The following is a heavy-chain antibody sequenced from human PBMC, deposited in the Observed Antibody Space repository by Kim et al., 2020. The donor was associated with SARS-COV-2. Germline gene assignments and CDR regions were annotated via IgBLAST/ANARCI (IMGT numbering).Heavy chain of an antibody. V-gene: IGHV3-9*01. D-gene: IGHD6-13*01. J-gene: IGHJ3*02. CDR3: AKDTADAFDI. CDR2: ISWNSGSI. CDR1: GFTFDDYA. Sequence: GGSLRLSCAASGFTFDDYAMHWVRQAPGKGLEWVSGISWNSGSIGYADSVKGRFTISRDNAKNSLYLQMNSLRAEDTALYYCAKDTADAFDIWGQGTMVTVSS.